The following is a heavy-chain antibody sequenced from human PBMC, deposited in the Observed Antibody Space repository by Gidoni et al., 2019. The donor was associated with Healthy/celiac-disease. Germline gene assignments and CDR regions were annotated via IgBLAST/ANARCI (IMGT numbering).Heavy chain of an antibody. J-gene: IGHJ2*01. Sequence: LEWIGSINYGGSTYYDRSLKSRVTISVDTYRNQFSRILNAVTAADTAVYDCARHGRRIGAGYFDVWGRGTLVTVSS. CDR2: INYGGST. V-gene: IGHV4-39*01. CDR3: ARHGRRIGAGYFDV.